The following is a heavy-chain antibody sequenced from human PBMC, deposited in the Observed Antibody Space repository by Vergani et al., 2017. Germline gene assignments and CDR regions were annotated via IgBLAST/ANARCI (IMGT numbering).Heavy chain of an antibody. CDR3: AKDPSSQTADTSGYKV. V-gene: IGHV3-23*01. CDR1: GFTFSHYA. Sequence: EVQLLESGGDLVQPGGSLRLSCVASGFTFSHYAMSWVRQAPGKGLEWVSSITGSGGSTDYADPVKGRFTISRDNSKNTLNLQMNSLRADDTALYYCAKDPSSQTADTSGYKVWGQGTLVTVSS. J-gene: IGHJ4*02. D-gene: IGHD3-22*01. CDR2: ITGSGGST.